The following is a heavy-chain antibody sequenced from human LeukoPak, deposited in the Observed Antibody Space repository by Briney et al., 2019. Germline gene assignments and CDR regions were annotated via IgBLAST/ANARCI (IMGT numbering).Heavy chain of an antibody. CDR1: GFTFSPYS. D-gene: IGHD3-22*01. CDR2: ISGSSLYI. CDR3: ARDPPHYDNSGYYYDY. Sequence: GSLSLSCAASGFTFSPYSMNWVRQAPGKGLEWVSSISGSSLYIYYADSVKGRFTISRDNAKNSLYLQMNSLRAEDTAVYYCARDPPHYDNSGYYYDYWGQGTLVTVSS. V-gene: IGHV3-21*01. J-gene: IGHJ4*02.